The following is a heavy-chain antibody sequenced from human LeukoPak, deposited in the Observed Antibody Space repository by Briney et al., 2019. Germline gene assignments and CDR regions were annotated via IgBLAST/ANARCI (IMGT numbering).Heavy chain of an antibody. J-gene: IGHJ5*02. CDR2: ISAYNGNT. D-gene: IGHD2-2*01. Sequence: GASVEVSCKASGYTFTAYYMHWVRQAPGQGLEWMGWISAYNGNTNYAQKLQGRVTMTTDTSTSTAYMELRSQRSDDTAVYYCARDILGGCSSTSCPWGWFDPWGQGTLVTVSS. CDR1: GYTFTAYY. V-gene: IGHV1-18*01. CDR3: ARDILGGCSSTSCPWGWFDP.